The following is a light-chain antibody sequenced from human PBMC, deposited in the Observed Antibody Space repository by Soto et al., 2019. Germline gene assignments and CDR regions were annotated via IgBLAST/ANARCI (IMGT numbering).Light chain of an antibody. Sequence: QSVLTQPRSVSGSPGQSVTISCTGTSSDVGGYNYVSWYQQHPVKAPNLMIYDVGKRPSGVPDRFSGSKSGNTAALTIYGLQAEDEADYYCCSYAGSYTHVFGTGTKVTGL. V-gene: IGLV2-11*01. J-gene: IGLJ1*01. CDR3: CSYAGSYTHV. CDR2: DVG. CDR1: SSDVGGYNY.